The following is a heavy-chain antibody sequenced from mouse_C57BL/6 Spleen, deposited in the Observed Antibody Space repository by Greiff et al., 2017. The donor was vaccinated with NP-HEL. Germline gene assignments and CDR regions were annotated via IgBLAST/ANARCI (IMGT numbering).Heavy chain of an antibody. Sequence: QVQLQQSGAELVRPGTSVKMSCKASGYTFTNYWIGWAKQRPGHGLEWIGDIYPGGGYTNYNEKFKGKATLTADKSSSTAYLQFSSLTSEDSAIYYWGRCGLRGNFDDGGQGTTLTVSS. CDR1: GYTFTNYW. CDR3: GRCGLRGNFDD. CDR2: IYPGGGYT. J-gene: IGHJ2*01. D-gene: IGHD2-2*01. V-gene: IGHV1-63*01.